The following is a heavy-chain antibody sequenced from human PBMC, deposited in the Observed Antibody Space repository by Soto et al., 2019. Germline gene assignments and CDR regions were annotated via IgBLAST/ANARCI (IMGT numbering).Heavy chain of an antibody. CDR3: ARAPASDSRSWFFAD. D-gene: IGHD6-13*01. CDR1: GFTFSSYG. V-gene: IGHV3-33*01. J-gene: IGHJ1*01. Sequence: QVQLVESGGGVVQPGRSLRLSCAASGFTFSSYGMHWVRQAPGKGLEWVAVIWYDGSNKYYADSVNGRFTISRENSKNTPYLQMNSLRDEDKAVDCCARAPASDSRSWFFADWGEGDVVTVSS. CDR2: IWYDGSNK.